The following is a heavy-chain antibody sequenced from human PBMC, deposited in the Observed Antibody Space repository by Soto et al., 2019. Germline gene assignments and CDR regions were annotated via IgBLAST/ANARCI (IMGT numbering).Heavy chain of an antibody. D-gene: IGHD2-15*01. CDR1: GGTFSSYA. Sequence: GASVKVSCKASGGTFSSYAISWVRQAPGQGLEWMGGIIPIFGTANYAQKFQGRVTITADKSTSTAYMELSSLRSEDTAVYYCARIPSPYCSGGSCYSYWYFDLWGRGTLVTVSS. CDR3: ARIPSPYCSGGSCYSYWYFDL. J-gene: IGHJ2*01. CDR2: IIPIFGTA. V-gene: IGHV1-69*06.